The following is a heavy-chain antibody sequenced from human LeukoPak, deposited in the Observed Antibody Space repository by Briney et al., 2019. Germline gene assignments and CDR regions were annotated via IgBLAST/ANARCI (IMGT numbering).Heavy chain of an antibody. Sequence: PGGSLRLSCAASGFTFSSYEMNWVRQAPGKGLEWVSYISSSGSTIYYADSVKGRFTISRDNSKNTLYLQMNSLRAEDTAVYYCARDHLRYYDSTPDYWGQGTLVTVSS. CDR2: ISSSGSTI. J-gene: IGHJ4*02. CDR3: ARDHLRYYDSTPDY. D-gene: IGHD3-22*01. CDR1: GFTFSSYE. V-gene: IGHV3-48*03.